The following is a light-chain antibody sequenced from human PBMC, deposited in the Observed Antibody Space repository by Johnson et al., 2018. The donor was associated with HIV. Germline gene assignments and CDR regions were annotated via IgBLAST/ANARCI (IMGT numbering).Light chain of an antibody. CDR2: ENN. CDR3: GTWDSSLSSYV. CDR1: SSNIGNNY. V-gene: IGLV1-51*02. Sequence: QSVLTHPPSVSAAPGQKVTISCSGSSSNIGNNYVSWYQQLPGTAPKLLIYENNKRPSGIPDRFSGSKSGTSATLGITGLQTGDEADYYCGTWDSSLSSYVFRTGTKVTLL. J-gene: IGLJ1*01.